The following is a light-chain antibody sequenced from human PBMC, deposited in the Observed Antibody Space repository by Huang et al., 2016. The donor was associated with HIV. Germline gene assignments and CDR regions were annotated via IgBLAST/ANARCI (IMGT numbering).Light chain of an antibody. J-gene: IGKJ5*01. CDR1: QDIGTS. CDR2: GAS. Sequence: RLTQSPPSLSASVGDTIIISCRASQDIGTSLAWYQQKTGRAPKLLISGASTLQTGVPSRFSGDSAGTFFTLFITGLQPEDFATYYCQQLHTYPITFGQGTRLDIK. CDR3: QQLHTYPIT. V-gene: IGKV1-13*02.